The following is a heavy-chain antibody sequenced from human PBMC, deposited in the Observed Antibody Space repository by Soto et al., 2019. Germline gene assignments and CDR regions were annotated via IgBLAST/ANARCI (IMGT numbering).Heavy chain of an antibody. V-gene: IGHV3-23*01. J-gene: IGHJ5*02. D-gene: IGHD3-10*01. CDR2: ISSSGATT. CDR1: GFTFSSHV. Sequence: EVQLLESGGGLIQPGGSLRLSCAASGFTFSSHVMSWVRQAPGKGLEWVSAISSSGATTYYADSVKGRFTISRDKSRNTVLLQMDSLRAEDTAMYFCARAERFPRSWFDTWGQGTQVTVSS. CDR3: ARAERFPRSWFDT.